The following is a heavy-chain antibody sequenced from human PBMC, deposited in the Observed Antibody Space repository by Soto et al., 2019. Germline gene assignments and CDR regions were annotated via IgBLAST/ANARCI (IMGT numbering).Heavy chain of an antibody. CDR2: IYYSGST. CDR1: GGSINNFY. V-gene: IGHV4-59*01. J-gene: IGHJ3*02. CDR3: ARGRGGWFINQLLNAFDI. Sequence: SETLSLTCTVSGGSINNFYWSWTRQPPGKGLEWIGYIYYSGSTNYNPSLKSRVTISVDTSKNQFSLKLSSVTAADTAVYYCARGRGGWFINQLLNAFDIWGQGTMVTVSS. D-gene: IGHD2-2*01.